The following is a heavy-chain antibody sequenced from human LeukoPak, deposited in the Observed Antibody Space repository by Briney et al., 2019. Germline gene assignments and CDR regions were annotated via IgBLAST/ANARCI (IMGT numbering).Heavy chain of an antibody. CDR3: ARFGKKKWELLAFDY. J-gene: IGHJ4*02. CDR2: IYYSGST. Sequence: PSETLSLTCSVSGGSISSSSYYWGWIRQPPGKGLEWIGSIYYSGSTYYNPSLKSRVTISVDTSKNQFSLKLSSVTAADTAVYYCARFGKKKWELLAFDYWGQGTLVTVSS. CDR1: GGSISSSSYY. D-gene: IGHD1-26*01. V-gene: IGHV4-39*01.